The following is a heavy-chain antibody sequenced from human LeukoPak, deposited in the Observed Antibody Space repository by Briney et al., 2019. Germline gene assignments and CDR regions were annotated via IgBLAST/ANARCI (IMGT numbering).Heavy chain of an antibody. CDR1: GYPFTSYD. D-gene: IGHD5-24*01. J-gene: IGHJ4*02. V-gene: IGHV1-8*03. Sequence: ASLKVSCKASGYPFTSYDINWVRQATRHGLEWMGWMNPNSGNTGYAQKFQGRVTITRNTSISTAYMELSSLRSEDTAVYYCAREDGYNSDGNDYWGQGTLVTVSS. CDR2: MNPNSGNT. CDR3: AREDGYNSDGNDY.